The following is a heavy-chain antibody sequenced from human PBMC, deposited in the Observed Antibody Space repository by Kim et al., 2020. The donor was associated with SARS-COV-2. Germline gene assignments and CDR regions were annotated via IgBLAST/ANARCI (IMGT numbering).Heavy chain of an antibody. CDR1: GFTFSSYA. D-gene: IGHD3-16*01. V-gene: IGHV3-30-3*01. CDR3: ARYTFY. CDR2: ISYDGSNK. Sequence: GGSLRLSCAASGFTFSSYAMHWVRQAPGKGLEWVAVISYDGSNKYYADSVKGRFTISRDNSKNTLYLQMNSLRAEDTAVYYCARYTFYWGQGTLVTVSS. J-gene: IGHJ4*02.